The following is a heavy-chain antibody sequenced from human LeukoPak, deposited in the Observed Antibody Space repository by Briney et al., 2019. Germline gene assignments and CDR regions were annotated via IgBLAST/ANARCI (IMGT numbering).Heavy chain of an antibody. CDR2: ISSSGSTI. J-gene: IGHJ4*02. D-gene: IGHD3-22*01. V-gene: IGHV3-11*04. CDR1: GFTFSSYA. Sequence: PGGSLRLSCAASGFTFSSYAMSWIRQAPGKGLEWVSYISSSGSTIYYADSVKGRFTISRDNAKNSLYLQMNSLRAEDTAVYYCARPRTYYYDSSGYYGYWGQGTLVTVSS. CDR3: ARPRTYYYDSSGYYGY.